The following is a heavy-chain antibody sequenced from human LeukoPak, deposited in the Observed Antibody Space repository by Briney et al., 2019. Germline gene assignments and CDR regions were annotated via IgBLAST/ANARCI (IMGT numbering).Heavy chain of an antibody. V-gene: IGHV4-34*01. CDR1: GGAFSSYY. D-gene: IGHD1-14*01. J-gene: IGHJ4*02. CDR2: IDHSGST. CDR3: ARWDDGNHHFDC. Sequence: PSETLSLTCAVYGGAFSSYYWSWIRQPPGKGLEWIGQIDHSGSTNFNPSLKSRVTMSVDTTKKRVSLNLNSVTAADTAVYYCARWDDGNHHFDCWGQGTLVTVSA.